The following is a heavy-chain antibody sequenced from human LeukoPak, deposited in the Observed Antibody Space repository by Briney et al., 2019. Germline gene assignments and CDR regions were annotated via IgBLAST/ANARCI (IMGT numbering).Heavy chain of an antibody. CDR3: ARDALPAAMAYYFDY. CDR1: GFTFSTYS. V-gene: IGHV3-23*01. D-gene: IGHD2-2*01. CDR2: ISGNGRRT. Sequence: GGSLRLSCAASGFTFSTYSMNWVRQAPGKGLEWVSAISGNGRRTYYADSVKGRFTISRDNSKNTLYLQMNSLRAEDTALYYCARDALPAAMAYYFDYSGQGTLVTVSS. J-gene: IGHJ4*02.